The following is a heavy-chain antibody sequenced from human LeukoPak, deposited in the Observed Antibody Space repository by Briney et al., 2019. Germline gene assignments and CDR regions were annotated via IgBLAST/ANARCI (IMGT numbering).Heavy chain of an antibody. J-gene: IGHJ4*02. V-gene: IGHV3-11*04. CDR1: GFTFSDYY. Sequence: GGSLRLSCAASGFTFSDYYMSWIRQAPGKGLEWVSYISSSGSTTYYADSVKGRFTISRDNSKNMLYLQMNSLRAGDTAVYYCAKDAPVNIVVVPAANSWGQGTLVTVSS. CDR2: ISSSGSTT. D-gene: IGHD2-2*01. CDR3: AKDAPVNIVVVPAANS.